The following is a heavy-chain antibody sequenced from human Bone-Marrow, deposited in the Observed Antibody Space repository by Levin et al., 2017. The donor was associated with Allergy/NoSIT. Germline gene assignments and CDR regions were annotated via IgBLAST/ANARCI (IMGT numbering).Heavy chain of an antibody. Sequence: PGGSLRLSCVGSGFTFSGYWMSWVRQAPGEGLEWVANIKEDGSKQYCVDSVKGRFTLSRDNAKNSLYLQMNSLRAEDTAVYYCARDRNSGYSGGDALDIWGQGTMVTVSS. CDR3: ARDRNSGYSGGDALDI. D-gene: IGHD3-22*01. J-gene: IGHJ3*02. CDR1: GFTFSGYW. V-gene: IGHV3-7*01. CDR2: IKEDGSKQ.